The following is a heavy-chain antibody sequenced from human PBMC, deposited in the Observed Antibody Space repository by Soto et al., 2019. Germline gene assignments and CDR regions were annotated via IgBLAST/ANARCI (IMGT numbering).Heavy chain of an antibody. D-gene: IGHD6-6*01. Sequence: PGGSLRLSCAASGFSFVNYAMNWVRQAPGKGLEWVSGLSGSGTSTYYADSVKGRFTISRDNSRDTLYLQMNSLRAEDTAVYYCAKPPIAAYDYWGQGTLVTVYS. V-gene: IGHV3-23*01. CDR1: GFSFVNYA. CDR3: AKPPIAAYDY. J-gene: IGHJ4*02. CDR2: LSGSGTST.